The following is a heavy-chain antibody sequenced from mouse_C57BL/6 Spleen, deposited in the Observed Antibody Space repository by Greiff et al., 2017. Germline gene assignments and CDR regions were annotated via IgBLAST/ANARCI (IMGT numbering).Heavy chain of an antibody. J-gene: IGHJ4*01. CDR1: GYTFTSYW. V-gene: IGHV1-72*01. CDR3: ARSDYYGSSPYAMDY. D-gene: IGHD1-1*01. Sequence: QVQLQQPGAELVKPGASVKLSCKASGYTFTSYWMHWVKQRPGRGLEWIGRIDPNSGGTKYNEKFKSKATLTVDKPSSTSYMQLSSLTSEDSAVSYCARSDYYGSSPYAMDYWGQGTSVTVSS. CDR2: IDPNSGGT.